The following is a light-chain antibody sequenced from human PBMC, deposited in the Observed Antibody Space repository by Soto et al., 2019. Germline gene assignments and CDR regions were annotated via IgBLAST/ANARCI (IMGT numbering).Light chain of an antibody. CDR1: RYVNNNY. CDR2: GAF. Sequence: EIVLTQSPGALSVSVVDASTLGLRASRYVNNNYLAWYQQKPGQAPRLLIYGAFNRATGFPDRFSGSGSGTDFTLTISRLEPADAAVYYCQHYETSWTFGQGTKVDIK. J-gene: IGKJ1*01. V-gene: IGKV3-20*01. CDR3: QHYETSWT.